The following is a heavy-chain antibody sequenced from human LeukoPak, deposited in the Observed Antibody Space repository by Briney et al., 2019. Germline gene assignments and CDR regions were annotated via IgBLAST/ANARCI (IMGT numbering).Heavy chain of an antibody. D-gene: IGHD1-1*01. V-gene: IGHV3-9*01. J-gene: IGHJ3*02. Sequence: GRSLRLSCAASGFTFDDYAMHWVRQAPGKGLEWVSGISWNSGSIGYADSVKGRFTISRDNAKNSLYLQMNSLRAEDTALYYCAKAGTTSRAFDIWGQGTMVTVSS. CDR2: ISWNSGSI. CDR1: GFTFDDYA. CDR3: AKAGTTSRAFDI.